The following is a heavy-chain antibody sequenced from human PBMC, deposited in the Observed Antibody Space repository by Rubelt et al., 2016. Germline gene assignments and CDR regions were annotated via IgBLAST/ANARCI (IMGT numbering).Heavy chain of an antibody. V-gene: IGHV1-18*01. CDR1: GYTFTTYG. Sequence: QVHLVQSAIEVKKPGASVKISCKTSGYTFTTYGIIWVRRAPGQGLEWMGWINTYNDKTNYQQKFQGRVSMTTDSSTNTAYMELRSLRSDDTAVYYCARGYFDSTGDFDYWGQGTLVTVSS. D-gene: IGHD3-22*01. CDR3: ARGYFDSTGDFDY. J-gene: IGHJ4*02. CDR2: INTYNDKT.